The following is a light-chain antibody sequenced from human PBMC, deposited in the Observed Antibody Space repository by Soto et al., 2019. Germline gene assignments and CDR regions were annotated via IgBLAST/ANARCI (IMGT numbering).Light chain of an antibody. CDR3: AAWDDSVNGWV. Sequence: QSVLTQPPSASGTPGQRVTMSCSGSSSNIGGNTVNWYQQMPGTAPKLLIYSNDRRPSGVPDRFSGSKSGTSASLAISGLQSEDEADYYCAAWDDSVNGWVFGGGTKLTVL. J-gene: IGLJ3*02. CDR1: SSNIGGNT. V-gene: IGLV1-44*01. CDR2: SND.